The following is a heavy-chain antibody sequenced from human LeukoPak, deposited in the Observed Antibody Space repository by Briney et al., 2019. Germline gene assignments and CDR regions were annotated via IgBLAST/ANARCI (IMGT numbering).Heavy chain of an antibody. V-gene: IGHV1-2*02. D-gene: IGHD3-22*01. J-gene: IGHJ3*02. Sequence: ASVKVSCKASGYTFTGYYMHWVRQAPGQGLEWMGWINPNSGGTNYAQKFQGRVTMTRDTSISTAYMELSRLRSDDTAVYYCARVIYYYDSSGHSGAFHIWGQGTMVTVSS. CDR3: ARVIYYYDSSGHSGAFHI. CDR1: GYTFTGYY. CDR2: INPNSGGT.